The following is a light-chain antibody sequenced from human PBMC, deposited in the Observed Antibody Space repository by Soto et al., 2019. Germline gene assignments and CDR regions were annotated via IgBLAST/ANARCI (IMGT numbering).Light chain of an antibody. Sequence: QSALTQPASVSGSPGQSVTISCTGTSSDVGGYNYVSWYQQHPGKAPKFMIYDVSNRPSGVANRFSGSKSGNTASLTISGLQPEDEADYYCSSYTNSDTRQIVFGAGTKLTVL. CDR1: SSDVGGYNY. V-gene: IGLV2-14*01. CDR3: SSYTNSDTRQIV. CDR2: DVS. J-gene: IGLJ2*01.